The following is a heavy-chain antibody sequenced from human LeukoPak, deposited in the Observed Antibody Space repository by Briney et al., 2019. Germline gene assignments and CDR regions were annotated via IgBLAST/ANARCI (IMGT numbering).Heavy chain of an antibody. Sequence: PSETLSLTCTVSGGSISSGGYYWSWIRQPPGKGLEWIGYIYHSGSTYYNLSLKSRVTISVATSKNQFSLKLSSVTAADTAVYYCARHLPGTTGPYYMDVWGKGTTVTVSS. V-gene: IGHV4-30-2*01. CDR1: GGSISSGGYY. D-gene: IGHD1-7*01. CDR2: IYHSGST. J-gene: IGHJ6*03. CDR3: ARHLPGTTGPYYMDV.